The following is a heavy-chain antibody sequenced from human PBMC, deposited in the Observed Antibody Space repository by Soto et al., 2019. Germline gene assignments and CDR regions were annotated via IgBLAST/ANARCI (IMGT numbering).Heavy chain of an antibody. J-gene: IGHJ4*02. V-gene: IGHV3-23*01. CDR2: ISGSGGST. CDR3: ASRGSGSYSDY. D-gene: IGHD1-26*01. Sequence: GGSLRLSCAASGFTFSSYVTHWVRQAPGKGLEWVSAISGSGGSTYYADSVKGRFTISRDNSRNTLYLQMNSLRAEDTALYYCASRGSGSYSDYWGQGTLVTVSS. CDR1: GFTFSSYV.